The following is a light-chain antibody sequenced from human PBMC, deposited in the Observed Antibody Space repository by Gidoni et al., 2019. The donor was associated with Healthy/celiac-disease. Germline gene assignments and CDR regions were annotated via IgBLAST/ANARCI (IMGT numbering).Light chain of an antibody. CDR3: QQYNNWPRT. CDR1: QRVSSN. J-gene: IGKJ1*01. CDR2: GAS. Sequence: DIVLTQSPAPLSVSPGASATLPCRASQRVSSNLAWYQQKAGQAPRLLIYGASTRATGIPDRLSGSGSGTEFTLTISSLQAEDFAVYYCQQYNNWPRTFGQGTKVEIK. V-gene: IGKV3-15*01.